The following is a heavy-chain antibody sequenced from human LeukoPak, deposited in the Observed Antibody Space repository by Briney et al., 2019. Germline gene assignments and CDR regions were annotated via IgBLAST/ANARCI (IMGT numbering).Heavy chain of an antibody. J-gene: IGHJ3*02. Sequence: PGGSLRLSCAASGFTFSSYGMHWVRQAPGKGLEWVAVISYDGSNKYYADSVKGRFTISRDNSKNTLYLQMNSLRAEDTAVYYCANGRGSYEAFDIGGQGTMVTVSS. CDR1: GFTFSSYG. D-gene: IGHD3-10*01. CDR3: ANGRGSYEAFDI. V-gene: IGHV3-30*18. CDR2: ISYDGSNK.